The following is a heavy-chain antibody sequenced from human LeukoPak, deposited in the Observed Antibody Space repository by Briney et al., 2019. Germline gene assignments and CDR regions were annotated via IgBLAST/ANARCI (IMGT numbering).Heavy chain of an antibody. CDR1: GGTFSSYA. CDR2: IIPIFGIA. J-gene: IGHJ2*01. V-gene: IGHV1-69*04. CDR3: ARATSASLKSVAWYSDL. D-gene: IGHD2-21*01. Sequence: SVKVSCKASGGTFSSYAISWVRQAPGQGLEWMGRIIPIFGIANYAQKFQGRVTITADKSTSTAYMELSSLRSEDTAVYYCARATSASLKSVAWYSDLWGRGTLVTVSS.